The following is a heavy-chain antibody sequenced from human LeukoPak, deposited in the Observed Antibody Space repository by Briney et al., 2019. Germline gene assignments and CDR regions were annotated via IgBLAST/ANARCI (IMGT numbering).Heavy chain of an antibody. CDR2: ISYDGSNK. D-gene: IGHD6-13*01. CDR3: ARGFPAGYSSSRGLDP. CDR1: GFTFSSYA. Sequence: PGGSLRLSCAASGFTFSSYAMHWVRQAPGKGLEWVAVISYDGSNKYYADSVKGRFTISRDNSKNTLYLQMNSLRAEDTAVYYCARGFPAGYSSSRGLDPWGQGTLVTVPS. J-gene: IGHJ5*02. V-gene: IGHV3-30*01.